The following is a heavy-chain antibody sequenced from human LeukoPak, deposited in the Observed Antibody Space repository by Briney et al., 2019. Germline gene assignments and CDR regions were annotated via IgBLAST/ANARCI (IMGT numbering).Heavy chain of an antibody. D-gene: IGHD3-22*01. CDR2: ISSSSSTI. CDR3: ARGGYYYDSSGSEPFDY. J-gene: IGHJ4*02. V-gene: IGHV3-11*04. CDR1: GFTFSDYY. Sequence: AGGSLRLSCAASGFTFSDYYMSWVRQAPGKGLEWVSYISSSSSTIYYADSVKGRFTISRDNAKNSLYLQMNSLRAEDTAVYYCARGGYYYDSSGSEPFDYRGQGTLVTVSS.